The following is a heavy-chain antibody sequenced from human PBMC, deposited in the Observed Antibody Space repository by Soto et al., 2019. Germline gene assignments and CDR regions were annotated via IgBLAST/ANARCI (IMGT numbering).Heavy chain of an antibody. CDR1: GGSISRSSYY. V-gene: IGHV4-39*01. D-gene: IGHD2-15*01. Sequence: SETLSLTCTVPGGSISRSSYYWGWIRQPPGKGLEWIGSIFYSGSTYYNPSLKSRVTISVDTSKNQFSLKLSSVTAADTAVYYCASHLTSCSAGSCYADFPYYGMDVWGQGTTVTVSS. CDR3: ASHLTSCSAGSCYADFPYYGMDV. CDR2: IFYSGST. J-gene: IGHJ6*02.